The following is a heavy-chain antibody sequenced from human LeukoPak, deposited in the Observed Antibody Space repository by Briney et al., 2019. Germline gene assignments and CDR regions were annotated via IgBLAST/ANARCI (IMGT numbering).Heavy chain of an antibody. Sequence: SETLSLTCAVYGGSFSGYYWSWIRQPPGKGLEWIGEINHSGSTNYNPSLKSRVTISVDTSKNQFSLKLSSVTAADTAVYYCARRRWTPRGVDYWGQGTLVTVSS. D-gene: IGHD1-1*01. V-gene: IGHV4-34*01. CDR1: GGSFSGYY. CDR2: INHSGST. CDR3: ARRRWTPRGVDY. J-gene: IGHJ4*02.